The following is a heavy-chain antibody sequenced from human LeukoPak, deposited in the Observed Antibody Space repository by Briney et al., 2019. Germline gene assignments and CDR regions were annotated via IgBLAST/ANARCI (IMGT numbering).Heavy chain of an antibody. J-gene: IGHJ4*02. Sequence: GGSLRLSCAASGFTFSDYYMSWIRQAPGKGLEWVSYISSSGSTIYYADSVKGRFTISRDNAKNSLYLQMNSLRAEDTAVYYCARASWRPLRSIRQGNFDYWGQGTLVIVSS. D-gene: IGHD2-21*01. CDR2: ISSSGSTI. V-gene: IGHV3-11*01. CDR1: GFTFSDYY. CDR3: ARASWRPLRSIRQGNFDY.